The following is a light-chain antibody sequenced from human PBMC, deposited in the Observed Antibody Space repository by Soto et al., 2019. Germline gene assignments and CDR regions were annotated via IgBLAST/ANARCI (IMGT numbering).Light chain of an antibody. Sequence: EIVLTQSPGTLSLSPGERATLSCRASQSVRNSLLAWYQQKPGQPPRLLIFGASNRATGIPARFSGSGSGTEFTLTISSLQSEDFAVYYCQQYNDWPPITFGQGTRLEIK. V-gene: IGKV3-15*01. CDR3: QQYNDWPPIT. J-gene: IGKJ5*01. CDR1: QSVRNSL. CDR2: GAS.